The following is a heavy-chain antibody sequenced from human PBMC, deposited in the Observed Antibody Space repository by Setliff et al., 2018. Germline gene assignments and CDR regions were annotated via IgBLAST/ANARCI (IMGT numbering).Heavy chain of an antibody. CDR2: INTNTGNP. V-gene: IGHV7-4-1*02. CDR3: ARGSRFGTIVYRGDYYLDV. CDR1: GYTFSTYA. D-gene: IGHD3-10*01. Sequence: ASVTVSCKGSGYTFSTYAIIWMRQAPGQGLEWMGWINTNTGNPSYAQGFTGRFVFSLDTSVSTAYLQISSLKAEDTAIYYCARGSRFGTIVYRGDYYLDVWGKGTTVTVSS. J-gene: IGHJ6*03.